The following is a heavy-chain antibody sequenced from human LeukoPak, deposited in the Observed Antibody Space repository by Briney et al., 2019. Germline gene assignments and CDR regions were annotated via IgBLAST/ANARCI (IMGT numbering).Heavy chain of an antibody. J-gene: IGHJ4*02. CDR2: ISRSSSTI. V-gene: IGHV3-48*04. Sequence: GWALRLSCAASGFTFSRYSINGVSQAPGKGLERLSYISRSSSTIYFADSVKGRFTISRDNAKNSAYLHMNSLRTEDTAVYYCARVWSSGYTKDYWGQGTLVTVS. CDR1: GFTFSRYS. CDR3: ARVWSSGYTKDY. D-gene: IGHD3-22*01.